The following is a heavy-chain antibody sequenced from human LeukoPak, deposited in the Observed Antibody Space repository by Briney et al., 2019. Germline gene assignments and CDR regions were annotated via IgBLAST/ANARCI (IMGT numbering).Heavy chain of an antibody. CDR1: GYTLTELS. CDR2: INPNSGGT. CDR3: AREKYGYLVAYYFDY. D-gene: IGHD5-18*01. Sequence: GASVKVSCKVSGYTLTELSMHWVRQAPGQGLEWMGWINPNSGGTNYAQKFQGWVTMTRDTSISTAYLELSRLRSDDTAVYYCAREKYGYLVAYYFDYWGQGTLVTVSS. V-gene: IGHV1-2*04. J-gene: IGHJ4*02.